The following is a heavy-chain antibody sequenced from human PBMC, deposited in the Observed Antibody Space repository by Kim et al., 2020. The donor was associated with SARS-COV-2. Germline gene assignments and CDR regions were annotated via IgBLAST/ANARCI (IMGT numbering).Heavy chain of an antibody. D-gene: IGHD1-26*01. J-gene: IGHJ4*02. Sequence: KGRFTISRDNSKNTLYLQMNSLRAEDTAVYYCAKGRIVGAPKVGYYFDYWGQGTLVTVSS. V-gene: IGHV3-23*01. CDR3: AKGRIVGAPKVGYYFDY.